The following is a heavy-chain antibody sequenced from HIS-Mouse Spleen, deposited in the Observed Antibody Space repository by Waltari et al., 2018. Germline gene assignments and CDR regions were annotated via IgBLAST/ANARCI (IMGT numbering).Heavy chain of an antibody. CDR1: GGSISSSSYY. D-gene: IGHD6-13*01. CDR3: AREIPYSSSWYDWYFDL. CDR2: IYYSGST. J-gene: IGHJ2*01. V-gene: IGHV4-39*07. Sequence: QLQLQESGPGLVKPSETLSLTCTVSGGSISSSSYYWGWIRQPPGKGLEGIGCIYYSGSTYYNPSLKSRVTISVDTSKNQFSLKLSSVTAADTAVDYCAREIPYSSSWYDWYFDLWGRGTLVTVSS.